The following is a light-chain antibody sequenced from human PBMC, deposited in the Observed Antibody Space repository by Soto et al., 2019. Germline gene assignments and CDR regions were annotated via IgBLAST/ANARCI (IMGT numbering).Light chain of an antibody. Sequence: QSVLTQPASVSGSPGQSISISCTGTSSDVGGYNYVSWYQHQPGKAPKLVIFDVSGRPSGISNRFSGSKSGNTASLTISGLRPEDEADYYCSSYTDFNTYVFGTGTKVTVL. CDR1: SSDVGGYNY. V-gene: IGLV2-14*03. CDR3: SSYTDFNTYV. CDR2: DVS. J-gene: IGLJ1*01.